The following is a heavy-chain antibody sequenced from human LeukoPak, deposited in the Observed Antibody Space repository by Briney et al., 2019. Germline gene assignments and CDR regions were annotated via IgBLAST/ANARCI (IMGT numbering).Heavy chain of an antibody. CDR1: GGSISSYY. Sequence: PSETLSLTCTVSGGSISSYYWSWIRQPPGKGLEWIGYIYYSGSTNYNPSPKSRVTISVDASKNQFSLKLSSVTAADTAVYYCATGSGRYGMDVWGQGTTVTVSS. V-gene: IGHV4-59*01. CDR3: ATGSGRYGMDV. CDR2: IYYSGST. D-gene: IGHD2-15*01. J-gene: IGHJ6*02.